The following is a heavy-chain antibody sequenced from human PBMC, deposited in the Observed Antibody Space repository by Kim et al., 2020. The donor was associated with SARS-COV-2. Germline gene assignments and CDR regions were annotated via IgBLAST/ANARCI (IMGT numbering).Heavy chain of an antibody. Sequence: GSLRLSCSGSGFDFSDFAIHWIRRAPGKGLEYVSATTRSGDGSFYSDSVEGRFTVSRDNSKKTLYLHMNRLTFEDTSAYYCVRYGRNYGAVHWGQGTLVFVSS. J-gene: IGHJ4*02. CDR3: VRYGRNYGAVH. CDR2: TTRSGDGS. CDR1: GFDFSDFA. V-gene: IGHV3-64D*06. D-gene: IGHD3-10*01.